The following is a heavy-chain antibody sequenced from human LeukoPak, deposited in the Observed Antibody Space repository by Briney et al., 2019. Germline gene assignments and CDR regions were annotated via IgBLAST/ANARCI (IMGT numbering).Heavy chain of an antibody. Sequence: PSETLSLTCTVTGGSISSNTYYCDWIRQPPGKGLECIGSIYYGGSTYYNPSLKSRVIISVDTSKNQFSLKLSSVTAADTAVYYFARAYYYASTAFDIWGQGTMVTVSS. CDR1: GGSISSNTYY. D-gene: IGHD3-22*01. V-gene: IGHV4-39*01. CDR2: IYYGGST. CDR3: ARAYYYASTAFDI. J-gene: IGHJ3*02.